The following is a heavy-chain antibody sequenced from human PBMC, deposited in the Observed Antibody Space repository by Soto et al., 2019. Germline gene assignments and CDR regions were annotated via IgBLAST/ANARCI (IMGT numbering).Heavy chain of an antibody. V-gene: IGHV4-59*01. CDR2: IYYSGST. D-gene: IGHD2-15*01. CDR1: GGSISSYY. J-gene: IGHJ1*01. CDR3: ARDYYCSGGSCYPPPQYFQH. Sequence: SETLSLTCTVSGGSISSYYWSWIRQPPGKGLEWIGYIYYSGSTNYNPSLKSRVTISVDTSKNQFSLKLSSVTAADTAVYYCARDYYCSGGSCYPPPQYFQHWGQGTLVTVSS.